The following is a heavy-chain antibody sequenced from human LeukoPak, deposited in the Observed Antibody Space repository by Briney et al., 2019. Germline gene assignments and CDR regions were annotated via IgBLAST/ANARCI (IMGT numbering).Heavy chain of an antibody. CDR1: GFMFSDYY. D-gene: IGHD3-3*01. Sequence: GGSLRLSCVGSGFMFSDYYMRWIRQAPGKGLEWVSYISNDSVDKYYVDSVRGRFTISRDNAKNAMYLQMSGLRGEDTAVYLCTRRDWVSGAVRAFDIWGQGTMVTVSS. CDR2: ISNDSVDK. CDR3: TRRDWVSGAVRAFDI. J-gene: IGHJ3*02. V-gene: IGHV3-11*04.